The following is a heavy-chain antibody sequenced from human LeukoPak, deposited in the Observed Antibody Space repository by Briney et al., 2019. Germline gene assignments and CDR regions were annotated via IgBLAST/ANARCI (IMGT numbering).Heavy chain of an antibody. CDR2: INHSGST. CDR1: GGSFSGYY. Sequence: KSSETLSLTCAVYGGSFSGYYWSWIRQPPGKGLEWIGEINHSGSTNYNPSLKSRVTISVDTSKNQFSLKLSSVTAADTAVYYCARGVRDSGSYYFDYWGQGTLVTVSS. J-gene: IGHJ4*02. V-gene: IGHV4-34*01. D-gene: IGHD1-26*01. CDR3: ARGVRDSGSYYFDY.